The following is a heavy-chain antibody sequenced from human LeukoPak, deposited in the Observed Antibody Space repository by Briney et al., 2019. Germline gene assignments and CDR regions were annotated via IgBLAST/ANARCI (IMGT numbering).Heavy chain of an antibody. D-gene: IGHD3-10*01. V-gene: IGHV3-23*01. CDR1: GFTFNSYN. CDR3: AKSSRFGGREDAFDI. Sequence: GGSLRLSCAASGFTFNSYNINWVRQAPGQGLEWVSVISGSGGSTYYADSVKGRFTISRDNSKDTLYLQMNSLRAEDTAIYYCAKSSRFGGREDAFDIWGQGTMVTVSS. CDR2: ISGSGGST. J-gene: IGHJ3*02.